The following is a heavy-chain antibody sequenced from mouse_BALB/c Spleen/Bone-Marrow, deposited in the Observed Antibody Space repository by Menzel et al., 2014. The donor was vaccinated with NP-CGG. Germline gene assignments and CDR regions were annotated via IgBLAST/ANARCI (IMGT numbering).Heavy chain of an antibody. CDR3: ARPGGPTMIPQAWFAY. J-gene: IGHJ3*01. CDR1: GFDFSRYW. V-gene: IGHV4-1*02. CDR2: INPDSSTI. D-gene: IGHD2-4*01. Sequence: DVHLVESGGGLVQPGGSLKLSCAASGFDFSRYWMGWVRQAPGKGLEWIGEINPDSSTINYTPSLKDKFIISRDNAKNTLYLQMSKVRSEDTALYYCARPGGPTMIPQAWFAYWGQGTLVTVSA.